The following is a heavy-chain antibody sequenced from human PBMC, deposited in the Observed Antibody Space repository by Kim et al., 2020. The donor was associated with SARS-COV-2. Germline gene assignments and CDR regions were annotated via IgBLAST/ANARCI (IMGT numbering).Heavy chain of an antibody. CDR3: AKGGGLFDY. D-gene: IGHD2-15*01. Sequence: GGSLRLSCAASGFTFTTYAMTWVRQAPGKGLEWVSAIGGGGDFTFYADSVRGRFTISRDNSQNTLFLQMSSLRAEDTAVYYCAKGGGLFDYWGQGSLVTVSS. V-gene: IGHV3-23*01. J-gene: IGHJ4*02. CDR1: GFTFTTYA. CDR2: IGGGGDFT.